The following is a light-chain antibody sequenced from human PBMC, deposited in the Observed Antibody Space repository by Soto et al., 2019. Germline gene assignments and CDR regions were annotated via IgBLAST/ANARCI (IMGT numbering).Light chain of an antibody. V-gene: IGLV2-8*01. CDR2: DVN. J-gene: IGLJ1*01. Sequence: QSALTQPPSAAGSPGQSVTISCTGTSSDVGAYNYVSWYQQHPGKAPKLMIYDVNRRPSGVPHRFSGSKSGNTASLTVSGLQAEDEADYYCSSFASSRTYVFATGTKLTVL. CDR1: SSDVGAYNY. CDR3: SSFASSRTYV.